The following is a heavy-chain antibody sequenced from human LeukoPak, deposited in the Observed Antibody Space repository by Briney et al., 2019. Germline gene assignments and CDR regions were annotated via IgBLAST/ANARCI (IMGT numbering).Heavy chain of an antibody. D-gene: IGHD1-7*01. Sequence: PSETLSLTCTVSGASVNSGNYYWTWIRQPAGKRLEWIGRIYTSGSTNYNPSLKSRVTISIDASKNQFSLRLSSVTAADTAVYYCTRGGELMNFWGQGTLVTVSS. V-gene: IGHV4-61*02. CDR1: GASVNSGNYY. J-gene: IGHJ4*02. CDR3: TRGGELMNF. CDR2: IYTSGST.